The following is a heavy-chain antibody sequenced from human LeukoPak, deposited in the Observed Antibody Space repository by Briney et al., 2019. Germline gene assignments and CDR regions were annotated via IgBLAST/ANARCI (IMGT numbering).Heavy chain of an antibody. J-gene: IGHJ4*02. CDR2: INPRGTST. CDR1: GYSFTSHY. D-gene: IGHD1-26*01. V-gene: IGHV1-46*01. Sequence: ASVKVSCKASGYSFTSHYMHWVRQAPGQGLEWMGVINPRGTSTIYAQKFQGRVTITADKSTSTAYMELSSLRSEDTAVYYCASTGDRIVGATIDYWGQGTLVTVSS. CDR3: ASTGDRIVGATIDY.